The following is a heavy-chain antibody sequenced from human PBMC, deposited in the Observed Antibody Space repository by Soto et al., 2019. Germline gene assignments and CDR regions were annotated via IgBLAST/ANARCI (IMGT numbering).Heavy chain of an antibody. V-gene: IGHV3-30-3*01. CDR2: ISYDGSNK. J-gene: IGHJ6*02. D-gene: IGHD4-17*01. CDR3: ARDFAVTPPRTALAHMDV. CDR1: GFTFSSYA. Sequence: QSGGSLRLSCAASGFTFSSYAMHWVRQAPGKGLEWVAVISYDGSNKYYADSVKGRFTISRDNSKNTLYLQMNSLRAEDTAVYYCARDFAVTPPRTALAHMDVWGQGTTVTVSS.